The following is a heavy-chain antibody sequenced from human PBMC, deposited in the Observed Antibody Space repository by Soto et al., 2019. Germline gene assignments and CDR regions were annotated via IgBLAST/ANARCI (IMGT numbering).Heavy chain of an antibody. V-gene: IGHV3-23*01. CDR1: GFTFSSYA. CDR2: ISGSGGST. CDR3: AKPLVAASGYAHPYYYYMDV. J-gene: IGHJ6*03. D-gene: IGHD2-15*01. Sequence: GGSLRLSCAASGFTFSSYAMSWVRQAPGKGLEWVSAISGSGGSTYYADSVKGRFTISRDNSKNTLYLQMNSLRAEDTAVYYCAKPLVAASGYAHPYYYYMDVWGKGTTVTVSS.